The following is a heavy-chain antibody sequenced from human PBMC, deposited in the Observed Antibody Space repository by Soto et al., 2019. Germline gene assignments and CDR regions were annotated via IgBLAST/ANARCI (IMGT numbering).Heavy chain of an antibody. CDR1: GFTFSSYA. J-gene: IGHJ4*02. V-gene: IGHV3-23*01. CDR2: ISGSGGST. D-gene: IGHD6-13*01. CDR3: AKFPEEFQSSSSWLDY. Sequence: GGSLRLSCAASGFTFSSYAMSWVRQAPGKGLEWVSAISGSGGSTYYADSVKGRFTISRDNSKNTLYLQMNSLRAEDTAVYYCAKFPEEFQSSSSWLDYWGQGTLVTVSS.